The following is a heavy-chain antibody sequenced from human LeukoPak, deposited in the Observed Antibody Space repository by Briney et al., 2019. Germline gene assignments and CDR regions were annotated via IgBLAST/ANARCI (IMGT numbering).Heavy chain of an antibody. J-gene: IGHJ4*02. V-gene: IGHV1-2*02. CDR2: INPNNGAT. CDR3: ATRSGDFDY. Sequence: ASVRVSCKASAYTFTGYYIHWVRQAPGQGLEWMGWINPNNGATNFAQKFQGRVTMTRDTSISTAYIELSRLRSDDTAVYYCATRSGDFDYWGQGTLVTVSS. D-gene: IGHD3-10*01. CDR1: AYTFTGYY.